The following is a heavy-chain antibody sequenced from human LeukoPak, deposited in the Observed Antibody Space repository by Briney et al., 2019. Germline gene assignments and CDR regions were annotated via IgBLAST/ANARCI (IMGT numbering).Heavy chain of an antibody. D-gene: IGHD3-22*01. J-gene: IGHJ4*02. Sequence: SETLSLTCAVYGGSFSGYYWSWIRQPPGKGLEWIGEINHSGSTNYNPSLKSRVTISVDTSKNQFSLKLSSVTAADTAVYYCARNYYDSSGYWAYFDYWGQGTLVTVSS. CDR1: GGSFSGYY. CDR3: ARNYYDSSGYWAYFDY. CDR2: INHSGST. V-gene: IGHV4-34*01.